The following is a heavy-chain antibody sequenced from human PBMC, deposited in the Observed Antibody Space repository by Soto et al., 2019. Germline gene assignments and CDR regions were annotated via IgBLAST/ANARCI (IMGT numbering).Heavy chain of an antibody. CDR2: IYYSGST. CDR1: GGSISSYY. CDR3: ARVEYYYGSGSYYPGVGRLNWFDP. J-gene: IGHJ5*02. Sequence: QVQLQESGPGLVKPSETLSFTCTVSGGSISSYYWSWIRQPPGKGLEWIGYIYYSGSTNYNPSLKSRVTISVDTSKNQFSLKLSSVTAADTAVYYCARVEYYYGSGSYYPGVGRLNWFDPWGQGTLVTVSS. V-gene: IGHV4-59*01. D-gene: IGHD3-10*01.